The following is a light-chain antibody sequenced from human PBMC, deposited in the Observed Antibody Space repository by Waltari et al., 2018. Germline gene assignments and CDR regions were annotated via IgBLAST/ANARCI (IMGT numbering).Light chain of an antibody. Sequence: DIQMTQSPSSLSASVGDRVSITCRASQGISNALAWYQQKPGKAPKLLVFATSTLESGVPSRFSGSGSGTDYTLTISSLQPEDFATYSRQQYYTTPTFGQGTKVEIK. J-gene: IGKJ1*01. CDR2: ATS. CDR1: QGISNA. CDR3: QQYYTTPT. V-gene: IGKV1-NL1*01.